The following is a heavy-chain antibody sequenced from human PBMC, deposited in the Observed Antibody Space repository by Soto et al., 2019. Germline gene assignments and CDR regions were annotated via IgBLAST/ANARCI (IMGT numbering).Heavy chain of an antibody. V-gene: IGHV4-31*03. D-gene: IGHD6-13*01. CDR1: GGSISSGDYY. Sequence: SETLSLTCIVSGGSISSGDYYWSWIRQHPGKGLEWIGYIYYSGSAYYNPSLKSRVTMSVDTSKNQFSLKLSSVTAADTAIYFCARDASSNWHYFGYWGQGTLVTVSS. J-gene: IGHJ4*02. CDR3: ARDASSNWHYFGY. CDR2: IYYSGSA.